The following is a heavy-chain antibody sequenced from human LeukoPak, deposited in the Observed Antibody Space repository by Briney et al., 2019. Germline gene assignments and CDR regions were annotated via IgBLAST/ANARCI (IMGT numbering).Heavy chain of an antibody. D-gene: IGHD2-15*01. CDR3: ARDFCSDGSCYSYFHY. CDR2: ISGSSSSI. CDR1: GFTFSSYN. J-gene: IGHJ4*02. Sequence: GGSLRLSCAASGFTFSSYNMNWVRQAPGKGLEWLSFISGSSSSIYDADSVKGRFTISRNNAKNSLYLQMNSLRAEDTAVYYCARDFCSDGSCYSYFHYWGQGILVTVSS. V-gene: IGHV3-48*01.